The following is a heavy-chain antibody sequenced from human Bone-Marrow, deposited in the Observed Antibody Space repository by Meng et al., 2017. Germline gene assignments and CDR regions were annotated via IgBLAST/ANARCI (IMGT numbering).Heavy chain of an antibody. CDR1: GGTFSSYA. J-gene: IGHJ5*02. V-gene: IGHV1-69*01. CDR2: IIPIFGTA. CDR3: ARIPFRRIQGSFWFDP. Sequence: QVRRGLSRAEVKKPGSSVKVSCKASGGTFSSYAISWVRQAPGQGLEWMGGIIPIFGTANYAQKFQGRVTITADESTSTAYMELSSLRSEDTAVYYCARIPFRRIQGSFWFDPWGQGTLVTVSS. D-gene: IGHD5-18*01.